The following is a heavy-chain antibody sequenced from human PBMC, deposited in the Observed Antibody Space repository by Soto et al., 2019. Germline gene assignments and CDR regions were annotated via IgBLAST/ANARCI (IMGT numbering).Heavy chain of an antibody. D-gene: IGHD3-10*01. V-gene: IGHV3-30-3*01. J-gene: IGHJ6*02. CDR2: ISYDGSNK. CDR1: GFTFSSYA. Sequence: GGSLRLCCAASGFTFSSYAMHWVRQAPGKGLEWVAVISYDGSNKYYADSVKGRFTISRDNSKNTLYLQMNSLRAEDTAVYYCARDQHDTYYYGSGSHNHYGMDVWGQGTTVTVS. CDR3: ARDQHDTYYYGSGSHNHYGMDV.